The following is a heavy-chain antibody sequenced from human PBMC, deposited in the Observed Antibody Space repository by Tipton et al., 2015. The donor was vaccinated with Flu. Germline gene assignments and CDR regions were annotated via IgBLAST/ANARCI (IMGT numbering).Heavy chain of an antibody. CDR3: ARVSSSSSWSQDWYFDL. CDR2: IYYSGST. J-gene: IGHJ2*01. V-gene: IGHV4-59*01. CDR1: GGSISSYY. Sequence: LRLSCTVSGGSISSYYWSWIRQPPGKGLEWTGYIYYSGSTNYNPSLKSRVTISVDTSKNQFSLKLSSVTAADTAVYYCARVSSSSSWSQDWYFDLWGRGTLVTVSS. D-gene: IGHD6-13*01.